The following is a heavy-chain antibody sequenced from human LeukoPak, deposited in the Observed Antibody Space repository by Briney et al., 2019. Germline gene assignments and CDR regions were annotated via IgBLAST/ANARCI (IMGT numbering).Heavy chain of an antibody. J-gene: IGHJ4*02. CDR1: GGSISNYY. CDR3: ARGGLSYDSSGWFDY. CDR2: IYYSGGT. D-gene: IGHD3-22*01. V-gene: IGHV4-59*01. Sequence: SETLSLTCTVSGGSISNYYWSWIRQPPGKGLEWIGYIYYSGGTDYNPSLKSRVTVSVDTSKNHFSLKLSSVTAADTAVYYCARGGLSYDSSGWFDYWGQGTLVTVSS.